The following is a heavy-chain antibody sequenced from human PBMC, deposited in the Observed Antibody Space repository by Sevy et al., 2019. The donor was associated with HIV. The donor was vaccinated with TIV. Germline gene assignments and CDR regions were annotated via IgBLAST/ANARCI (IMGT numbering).Heavy chain of an antibody. CDR1: AFIFSNYN. V-gene: IGHV3-21*01. CDR3: EGIATAGRDY. CDR2: ISSSSNDI. D-gene: IGHD6-13*01. Sequence: GSLRLSCAASAFIFSNYNMNWVRQAPGKGLEWVSSISSSSNDIYYADSVKGRFTISRDNAKNSLYLQMNSLRAEDTAVYYCEGIATAGRDYWGQGTLVTVSS. J-gene: IGHJ4*02.